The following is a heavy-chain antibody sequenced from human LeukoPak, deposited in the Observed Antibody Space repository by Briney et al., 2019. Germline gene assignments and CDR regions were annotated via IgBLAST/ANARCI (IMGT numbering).Heavy chain of an antibody. Sequence: GGSLRLSCAASGFTFNSYWMHWVRQAPEKGLVWVSRIDEDGKTIDDADSVKGRFTISRDNDKDTLYLQMSSLREEDTAVYYCVSDLCGGDDQWGRGTLVTVSS. CDR1: GFTFNSYW. D-gene: IGHD3-3*01. CDR3: VSDLCGGDDQ. CDR2: IDEDGKTI. V-gene: IGHV3-74*01. J-gene: IGHJ5*02.